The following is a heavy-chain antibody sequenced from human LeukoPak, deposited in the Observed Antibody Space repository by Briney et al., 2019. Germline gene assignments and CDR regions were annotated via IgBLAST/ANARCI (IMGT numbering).Heavy chain of an antibody. CDR1: GFTFNDYT. Sequence: GGSLRLSCAASGFTFNDYTMHWVRQRPGKGLEWVSLVSWDGGSTSYADSVKGRFTISRDNRKNSLYLQMNRLRTEDTALYYCAKAPTGYLFDYWGQGSLVTVSS. V-gene: IGHV3-43*01. D-gene: IGHD3-9*01. J-gene: IGHJ4*02. CDR2: VSWDGGST. CDR3: AKAPTGYLFDY.